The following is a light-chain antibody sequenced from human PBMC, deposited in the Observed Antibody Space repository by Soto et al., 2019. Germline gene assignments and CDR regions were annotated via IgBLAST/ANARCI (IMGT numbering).Light chain of an antibody. J-gene: IGKJ5*01. CDR2: EVS. CDR1: HGLRHITGETF. CDR3: MQSTQLPPT. Sequence: DVVMTQTPLSLSVAPGQPASISCKSSHGLRHITGETFLFWYLQKPGQSPQLLIYEVSTRVSGVPDRFSGSGSGTDFTLEISRVETDDVGIYYCMQSTQLPPTFGQGTRLEIK. V-gene: IGKV2D-29*02.